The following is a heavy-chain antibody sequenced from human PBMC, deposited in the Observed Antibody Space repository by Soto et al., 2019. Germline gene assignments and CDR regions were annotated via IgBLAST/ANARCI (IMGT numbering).Heavy chain of an antibody. Sequence: FQLVESGGGLVKPGGSLRLSCEVSGFTFSRYSMNWVRQAPGKGLEWVSCISSSGSDIHYADSVKGRFTISRDNAKNSLYLQMNNVRADDMAVYYCARDGYSSGWYAGDYWGQGTLVTVSS. CDR1: GFTFSRYS. V-gene: IGHV3-21*01. CDR2: ISSSGSDI. J-gene: IGHJ4*02. CDR3: ARDGYSSGWYAGDY. D-gene: IGHD6-19*01.